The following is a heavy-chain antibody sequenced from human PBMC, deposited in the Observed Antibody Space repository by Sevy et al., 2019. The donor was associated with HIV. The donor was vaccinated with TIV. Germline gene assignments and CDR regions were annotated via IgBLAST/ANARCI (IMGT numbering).Heavy chain of an antibody. CDR2: IIPRVGLT. CDR3: ASVRPCGGDCYFFDS. D-gene: IGHD2-21*01. V-gene: IGHV1-69*10. CDR1: GGSLSGYG. Sequence: ASVKVSCKASGGSLSGYGMNWIRQAPGQGLEWTGGIIPRVGLTNYAQKFKGRVTITADEATNTMYIEVGRLTPEDTGVFYCASVRPCGGDCYFFDSWGQGTLVTVSS. J-gene: IGHJ4*02.